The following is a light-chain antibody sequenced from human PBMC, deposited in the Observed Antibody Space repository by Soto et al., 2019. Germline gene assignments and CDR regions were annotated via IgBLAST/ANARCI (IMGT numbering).Light chain of an antibody. V-gene: IGKV1-39*01. J-gene: IGKJ5*01. CDR3: QQSYCPPIT. CDR2: AAS. Sequence: DIQMTQSPASLSVSVGDRVTITCRASQSISSYLKWYQQKPGKATLVLIYAASNLQNGVPSRFRGSGSGTDFTLTISILQPEDFVTYCCQQSYCPPITFGQGTRLENK. CDR1: QSISSY.